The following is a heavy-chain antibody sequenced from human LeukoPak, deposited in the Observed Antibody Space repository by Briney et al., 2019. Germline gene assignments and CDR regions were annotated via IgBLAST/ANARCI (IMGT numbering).Heavy chain of an antibody. CDR2: ISYDGSNK. J-gene: IGHJ4*02. V-gene: IGHV3-30*18. CDR1: GFTFSSYG. Sequence: GGPLRLSCAASGFTFSSYGMHWVRQAPGKGLEWVAVISYDGSNKYYADSVKGRFTISRDNSKNTLYLQMNSLRAEDTAVYYCAKDFGPIYGDYFDYWGQGTLVTVSS. CDR3: AKDFGPIYGDYFDY. D-gene: IGHD3/OR15-3a*01.